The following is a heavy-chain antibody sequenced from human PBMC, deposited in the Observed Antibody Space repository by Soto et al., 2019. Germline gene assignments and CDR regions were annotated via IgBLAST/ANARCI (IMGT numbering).Heavy chain of an antibody. V-gene: IGHV2-26*01. CDR3: ARIPIVVVPAVSNWFDP. D-gene: IGHD2-2*01. Sequence: SGPTLEPTETLTLTCTVSGFSLSNARMGVSWIRQPPGKALEWLAHIFSNDEKSYSTSLKSRLTISKDTSKSQVVLTMTNMDPVDTATYYCARIPIVVVPAVSNWFDPWGQGTLVTVSS. CDR1: GFSLSNARMG. CDR2: IFSNDEK. J-gene: IGHJ5*02.